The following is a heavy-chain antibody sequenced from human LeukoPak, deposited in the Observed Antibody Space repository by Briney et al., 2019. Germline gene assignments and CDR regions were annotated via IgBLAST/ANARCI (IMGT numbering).Heavy chain of an antibody. V-gene: IGHV3-23*01. CDR2: ISGSGGST. CDR3: ARDLASAWYYFDY. J-gene: IGHJ4*02. CDR1: GGSISSGGYS. Sequence: PSETLSLTCAVSGGSISSGGYSWSWVRQAPGKGLEWVSGISGSGGSTYYADSVKGRFTISRDNSENTLYLQMNSLRAEDTAVYYCARDLASAWYYFDYWGQGTLVTVSS. D-gene: IGHD6-19*01.